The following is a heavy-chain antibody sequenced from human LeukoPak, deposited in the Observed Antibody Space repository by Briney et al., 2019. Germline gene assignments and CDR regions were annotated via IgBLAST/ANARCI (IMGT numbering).Heavy chain of an antibody. CDR3: ARNNVVVPAAIAGPPYGMDV. V-gene: IGHV4-39*07. D-gene: IGHD2-2*01. CDR1: GGSISGTGFY. J-gene: IGHJ6*02. CDR2: ISSSGNT. Sequence: SETLSLTCTVSGGSISGTGFYWGWIRQPPGRGLEWIGSISSSGNTYYNPSLKSRVTVSVDTSKNQFSLKLSSVTAADTAVYYCARNNVVVPAAIAGPPYGMDVWGQGTTVTVSS.